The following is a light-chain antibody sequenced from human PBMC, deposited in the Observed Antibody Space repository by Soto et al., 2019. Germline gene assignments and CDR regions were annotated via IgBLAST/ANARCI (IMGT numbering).Light chain of an antibody. J-gene: IGLJ2*01. CDR3: CSYAGSNNVL. CDR1: SSDVGTYKY. V-gene: IGLV2-8*01. Sequence: QSVLTQPPSASGSPGQAVTISCTGTSSDVGTYKYVSWYQQHPGKAPKLMIYEVSKRPSGVPDRFSGSKSGNTASLTVSGLQAEDEADYYCCSYAGSNNVLFGGGTKLTVL. CDR2: EVS.